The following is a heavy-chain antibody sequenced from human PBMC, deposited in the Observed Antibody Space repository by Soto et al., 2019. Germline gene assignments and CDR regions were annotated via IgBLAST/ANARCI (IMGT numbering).Heavy chain of an antibody. CDR2: IKQDGKET. J-gene: IGHJ4*02. CDR3: VRDYDY. V-gene: IGHV3-7*05. CDR1: GITLSSSW. Sequence: GGSLRLSCAASGITLSSSWMSWVRQAPLKGLEWVANIKQDGKETHYVDSVKGRFTISRDNAKNSLYLQMNSLRAEDTAVYYCVRDYDYWGQGTLVTSPQ.